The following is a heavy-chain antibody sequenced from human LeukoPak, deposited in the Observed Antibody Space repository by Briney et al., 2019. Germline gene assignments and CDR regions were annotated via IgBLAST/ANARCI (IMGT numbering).Heavy chain of an antibody. V-gene: IGHV4-61*01. CDR1: GGSVSSGSYY. J-gene: IGHJ4*02. CDR2: IYCTGST. D-gene: IGHD3-10*01. Sequence: SETLSLTCTVSGGSVSSGSYYWSWIRQPPGKGLEWIGYIYCTGSTNYNPSLKSRVTISVDTSKNQFSLKLSSVTAADTAVYYCARVATMGFDYWGQGTLVTASS. CDR3: ARVATMGFDY.